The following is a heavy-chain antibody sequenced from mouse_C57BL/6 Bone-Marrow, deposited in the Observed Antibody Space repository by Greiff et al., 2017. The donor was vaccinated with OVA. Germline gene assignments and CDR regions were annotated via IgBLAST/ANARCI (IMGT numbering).Heavy chain of an antibody. CDR1: GFTFSDFY. D-gene: IGHD1-1*01. V-gene: IGHV7-1*01. CDR3: ARDAGGSSYTTYWYFDV. CDR2: SRNKANDYTT. J-gene: IGHJ1*03. Sequence: EVKLVESGGGLVQSGRSLRLSCATSGFTFSDFYMEWVRHAPGKGLEWIAASRNKANDYTTEYSASVKGRFIVSRDTSQSILYLQMNALRAEDTAIYYCARDAGGSSYTTYWYFDVWGTGTTVTVSS.